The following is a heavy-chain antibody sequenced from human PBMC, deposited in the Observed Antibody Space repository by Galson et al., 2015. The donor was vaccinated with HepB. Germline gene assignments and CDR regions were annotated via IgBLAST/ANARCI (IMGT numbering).Heavy chain of an antibody. Sequence: SLRLSCAASGFTVSSNYMSWVRQAPGKGLEWVSVIYSGGSTYYADSVKGRFTISRDNSKNTLYLQMNSLRAEDTAVYYCARVPLRPVARVYWYFDLWGRGTLVTVSS. CDR3: ARVPLRPVARVYWYFDL. CDR1: GFTVSSNY. J-gene: IGHJ2*01. D-gene: IGHD6-19*01. V-gene: IGHV3-53*01. CDR2: IYSGGST.